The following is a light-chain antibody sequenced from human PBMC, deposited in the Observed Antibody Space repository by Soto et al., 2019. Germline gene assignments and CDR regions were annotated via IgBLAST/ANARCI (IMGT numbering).Light chain of an antibody. Sequence: DIQMTQSPSALSATAGDRVTITCRASQSISSWLAWYQHKPGKAPKLLIYDASNLDSGVPSRFSGSGSGTEFSLTISNLQPDDCATYYCQQYENYWTFGQGTKV. CDR2: DAS. CDR1: QSISSW. CDR3: QQYENYWT. J-gene: IGKJ1*01. V-gene: IGKV1-5*01.